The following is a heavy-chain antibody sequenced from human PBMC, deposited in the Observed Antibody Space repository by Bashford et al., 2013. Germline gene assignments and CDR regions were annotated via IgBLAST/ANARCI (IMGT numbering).Heavy chain of an antibody. CDR1: GFSLSTSGMC. V-gene: IGHV2-70*01. CDR2: INWNDDK. D-gene: IGHD1-1*01. J-gene: IGHJ2*01. Sequence: SGPTLVKPTQTLTLTCTFSGFSLSTSGMCVSWIRQPPGKALEWLALINWNDDKYYSTSLKTRLTVSKDTSKNQVVLTMTNMDPVDTATYYCARTPSTAMYWYFDVWAVAPRSPSPQ. CDR3: ARTPSTAMYWYFDV.